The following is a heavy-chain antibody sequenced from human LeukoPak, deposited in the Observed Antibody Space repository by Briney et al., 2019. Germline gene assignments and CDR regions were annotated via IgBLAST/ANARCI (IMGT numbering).Heavy chain of an antibody. J-gene: IGHJ4*02. CDR3: ARSGTAAGRRDY. CDR2: IYSSGST. D-gene: IGHD6-13*01. CDR1: VASISNYY. Sequence: PSETLSLTCAVSVASISNYYWSWIRQAPGKGLEWIGYIYSSGSTNYNPSLKSRVTISVDTSKNQFSLNLTSVTAADTAFYYCARSGTAAGRRDYWGQGTLVTVSS. V-gene: IGHV4-59*01.